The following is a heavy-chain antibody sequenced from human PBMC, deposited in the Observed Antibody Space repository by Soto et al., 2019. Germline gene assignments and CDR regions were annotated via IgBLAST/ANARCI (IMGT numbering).Heavy chain of an antibody. CDR2: IWYDGSNK. Sequence: QVQLVESGGGVVQPGRSLRLSCAASGFTFSSYGMHWVRQAPGKGLEWVAVIWYDGSNKYYADSVKGRFTISRDNSKNTLYLQMNSLRAEDTAVYYCAREGGDSSGYYRGFDYWGQGTLVTVSS. CDR1: GFTFSSYG. J-gene: IGHJ4*02. D-gene: IGHD3-22*01. CDR3: AREGGDSSGYYRGFDY. V-gene: IGHV3-33*01.